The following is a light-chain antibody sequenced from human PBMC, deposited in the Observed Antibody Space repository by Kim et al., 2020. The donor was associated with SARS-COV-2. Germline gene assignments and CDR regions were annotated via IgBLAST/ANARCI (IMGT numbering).Light chain of an antibody. V-gene: IGKV1-5*03. J-gene: IGKJ1*01. Sequence: SASGGDRVTITCRASQTISSRLAWYQKKPGKAPNLLIYKASSLESGVPSRFSGSGSGTEFTLTITSLQPDDSATYYCQQYNGYSTFGQGTKVDIK. CDR2: KAS. CDR1: QTISSR. CDR3: QQYNGYST.